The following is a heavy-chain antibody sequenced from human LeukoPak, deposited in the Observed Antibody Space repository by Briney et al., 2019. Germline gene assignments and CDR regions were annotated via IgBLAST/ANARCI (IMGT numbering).Heavy chain of an antibody. CDR2: INPSGGST. CDR1: GYTFTSYY. CDR3: ARDFTAVDPYDFWSGYYQAGAFDI. Sequence: ASVKVSCKASGYTFTSYYMHWVRQAPGQGLEWMGIINPSGGSTSYAQKFQGRVTMTRDTSTSTVYMELSSLRSEDTAVYYCARDFTAVDPYDFWSGYYQAGAFDIWGQGTMVTVSS. J-gene: IGHJ3*02. V-gene: IGHV1-46*01. D-gene: IGHD3-3*01.